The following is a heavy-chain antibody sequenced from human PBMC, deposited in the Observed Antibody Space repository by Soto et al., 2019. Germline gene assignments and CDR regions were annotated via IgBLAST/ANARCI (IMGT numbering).Heavy chain of an antibody. CDR3: AKDPFYDILTGHGWFDP. D-gene: IGHD3-9*01. CDR2: ISGSGGST. CDR1: GFTFSSYA. Sequence: GGSLRLSCAASGFTFSSYAMSWVRQAPGKGLEWVSAISGSGGSTYYADSVKGRFTISRGNSKNTLYLQMNSLRAEDTAVYYCAKDPFYDILTGHGWFDPWGQGTLVTVSS. V-gene: IGHV3-23*01. J-gene: IGHJ5*02.